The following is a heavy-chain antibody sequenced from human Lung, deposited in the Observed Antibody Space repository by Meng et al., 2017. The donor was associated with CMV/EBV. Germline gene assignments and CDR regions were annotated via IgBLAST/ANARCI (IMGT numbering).Heavy chain of an antibody. CDR2: INEDGSEK. Sequence: EXLKISCAASGFTIGNYWMPWVRQAPGKGLEWLANINEDGSEKNYVDSVKGRFTISRDNAKNLVYLHINRLGVEDTAVYFSTKLFDYWGQGTLVTVSS. CDR1: GFTIGNYW. J-gene: IGHJ4*02. CDR3: TKLFDY. V-gene: IGHV3-7*01.